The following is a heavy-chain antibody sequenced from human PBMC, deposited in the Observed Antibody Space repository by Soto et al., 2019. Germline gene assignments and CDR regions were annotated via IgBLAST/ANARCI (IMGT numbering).Heavy chain of an antibody. D-gene: IGHD1-26*01. J-gene: IGHJ4*02. V-gene: IGHV3-7*01. CDR1: GFIFNSRY. Sequence: EVQLVESGGGLVQPGGSLRLSCAASGFIFNSRYMSWVHQAPGKGLEWVANINQDGSDKRCVDSVKGRFTISRDNARNSLYLQMNSLRVEDTAVYYCARVEIGSYDYWGQGALVTVSS. CDR3: ARVEIGSYDY. CDR2: INQDGSDK.